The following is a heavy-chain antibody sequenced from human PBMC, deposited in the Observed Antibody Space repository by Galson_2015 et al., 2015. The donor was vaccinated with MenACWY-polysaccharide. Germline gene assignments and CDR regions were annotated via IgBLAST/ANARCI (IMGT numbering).Heavy chain of an antibody. CDR3: AGTGGSYCSSITCHEGVDY. CDR2: IWYDGNNK. J-gene: IGHJ4*02. D-gene: IGHD2-2*01. V-gene: IGHV3-33*01. Sequence: SLRLSCAASGFTFSSYGMHWVRQAPGKGLEWVAVIWYDGNNKYYADSVKGRFTISRDNSKDTLYLQMNSLRAEDTALYYCAGTGGSYCSSITCHEGVDYWGQGTLVTVSS. CDR1: GFTFSSYG.